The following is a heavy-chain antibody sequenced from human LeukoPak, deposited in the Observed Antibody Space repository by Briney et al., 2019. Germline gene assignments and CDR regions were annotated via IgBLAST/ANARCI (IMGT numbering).Heavy chain of an antibody. J-gene: IGHJ6*02. V-gene: IGHV3-9*01. CDR1: GLTFDDYA. D-gene: IGHD3-22*01. CDR3: AKDGDYDSSGYYYWNGMDV. CDR2: IIWNSGSI. Sequence: GRSLRLSCAASGLTFDDYAMHWVRQAPGKGLEWVSGIIWNSGSIGYADSVKGRFTISRDNAKNSLYLQMNSLRAEDTALYYCAKDGDYDSSGYYYWNGMDVWGQGTTVTVSS.